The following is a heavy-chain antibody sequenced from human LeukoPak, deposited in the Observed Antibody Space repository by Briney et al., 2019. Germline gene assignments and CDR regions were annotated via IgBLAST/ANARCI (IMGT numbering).Heavy chain of an antibody. V-gene: IGHV3-15*01. J-gene: IGHJ3*02. CDR2: IKSKTDGGTT. CDR1: GFTFSSYE. Sequence: GGSLRLSCAASGFTFSSYEMNWVRQAPGKGLEWVGRIKSKTDGGTTDYAAPVKGRFTISRDDSKNTLYLQMNSLKTEDTAVYYCTTEWELLLDAFDIWGQGTMVTVSS. CDR3: TTEWELLLDAFDI. D-gene: IGHD1-26*01.